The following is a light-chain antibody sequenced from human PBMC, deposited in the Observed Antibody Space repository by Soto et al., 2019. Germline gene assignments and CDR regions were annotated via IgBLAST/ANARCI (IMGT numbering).Light chain of an antibody. J-gene: IGKJ1*01. CDR1: QSVSNY. Sequence: EIVLTQSPGTLSLSPGERATLSCRASQSVSNYLAWYQQKPGQSPSLLIYDASNRATGIPARFSGSGSGTDFPLSTSSLEPKDFAVYYCQQRYGWPETFGQGPKVEIK. V-gene: IGKV3-11*01. CDR3: QQRYGWPET. CDR2: DAS.